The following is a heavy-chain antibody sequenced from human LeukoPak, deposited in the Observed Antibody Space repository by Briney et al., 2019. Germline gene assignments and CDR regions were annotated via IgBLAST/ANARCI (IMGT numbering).Heavy chain of an antibody. CDR1: GGSISSYY. CDR2: IYYSGGT. J-gene: IGHJ6*02. CDR3: ARAYDFMDV. D-gene: IGHD3-3*01. Sequence: SETLSLTCTVSGGSISSYYWSWIRQPPGKGLECIGYIYYSGGTNYNPSLKSRVTTSVDTSKNQFSLKLRSVTTADTAVYYCARAYDFMDVWGQGTTVTVSS. V-gene: IGHV4-59*01.